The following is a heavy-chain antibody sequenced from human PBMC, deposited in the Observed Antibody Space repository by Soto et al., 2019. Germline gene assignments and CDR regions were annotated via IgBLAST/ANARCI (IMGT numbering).Heavy chain of an antibody. V-gene: IGHV3-74*01. J-gene: IGHJ4*02. CDR1: GFIFSNYW. CDR3: VRDSHGDY. CDR2: IDHDGPT. Sequence: EVQLVESGGGLVQPGGSLRLSCAGSGFIFSNYWMHWVRQAPGKGLEWVSRIDHDGPTDYADSVRGRFIISRDNAENTLCLQMNSLRPEDTAVYYCVRDSHGDYWGQGTLVTVSS.